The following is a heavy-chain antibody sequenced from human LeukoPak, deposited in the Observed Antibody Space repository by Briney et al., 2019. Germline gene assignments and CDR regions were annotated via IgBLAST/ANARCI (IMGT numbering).Heavy chain of an antibody. CDR1: GSKFTSYS. J-gene: IGHJ4*02. D-gene: IGHD4-23*01. V-gene: IGHV1-18*01. CDR2: ISTYNGKT. CDR3: HSGGFDY. Sequence: ASVKVSCKASGSKFTSYSWVRQAPGQGLEWVGWISTYNGKTDYGQKVQGRVTVTTDTSTNTAYMELRNLRSDDTAVYYCHSGGFDYWGQGTLIVVSS.